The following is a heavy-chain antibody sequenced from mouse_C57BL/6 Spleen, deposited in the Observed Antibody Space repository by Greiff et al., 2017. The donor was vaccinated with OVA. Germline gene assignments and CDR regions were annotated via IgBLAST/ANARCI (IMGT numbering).Heavy chain of an antibody. Sequence: VQLQQSGPELVQPGASVKISCKASGYSFTDYNMNWVKQSNGKSLEWIGVINPNYGTTSYNQKFTGKATLTVAQSSSTAYMQLNSLTSEDSAVYYCARNDYGSSYWFAYWGQGTLVTVSA. CDR2: INPNYGTT. CDR3: ARNDYGSSYWFAY. V-gene: IGHV1-39*01. D-gene: IGHD1-1*01. CDR1: GYSFTDYN. J-gene: IGHJ3*01.